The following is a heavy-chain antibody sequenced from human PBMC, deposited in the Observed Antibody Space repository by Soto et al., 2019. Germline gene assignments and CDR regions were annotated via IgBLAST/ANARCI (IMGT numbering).Heavy chain of an antibody. J-gene: IGHJ3*01. CDR3: ARDIFGHVDAFDL. D-gene: IGHD3-3*02. CDR1: GYIFSSFY. V-gene: IGHV1-18*01. CDR2: TSGYSGNS. Sequence: XSVKVSSKASGYIFSSFYINWVRPAPGQGLEWMGWTSGYSGNSKYAQKFQGRVTMTTDTSTNTGYMEMRSLTSDDAAVYYCARDIFGHVDAFDLWGQGTMVTVSS.